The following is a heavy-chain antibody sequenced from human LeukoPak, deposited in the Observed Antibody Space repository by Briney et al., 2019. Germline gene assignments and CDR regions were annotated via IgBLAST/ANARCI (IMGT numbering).Heavy chain of an antibody. CDR3: AGDASRGLLSDY. CDR2: IWYDGSNK. J-gene: IGHJ4*02. Sequence: QPGRSLRLSCAASGFTFSSYGMHWVRQAPGKGLEWVAVIWYDGSNKYYADSVKGRFTISRDNSKNTLYLQMNSLRAEDTAVYYCAGDASRGLLSDYWGQGTLVTVSS. CDR1: GFTFSSYG. V-gene: IGHV3-33*01. D-gene: IGHD3-10*01.